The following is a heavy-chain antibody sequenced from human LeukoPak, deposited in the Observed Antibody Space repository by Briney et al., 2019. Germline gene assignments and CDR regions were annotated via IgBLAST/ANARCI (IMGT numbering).Heavy chain of an antibody. J-gene: IGHJ6*02. CDR3: ARDGSGYDILTGYQDV. D-gene: IGHD3-9*01. CDR2: LSPGSSYI. Sequence: GGSLRLSCAASGFTFSTYSMNWVRQAPGKGLEWVSSLSPGSSYIYYADSVKGRFSISRDNAKNSLYLEMNSLRAEDTAVYYCARDGSGYDILTGYQDVWGQGTTVTVSS. CDR1: GFTFSTYS. V-gene: IGHV3-21*01.